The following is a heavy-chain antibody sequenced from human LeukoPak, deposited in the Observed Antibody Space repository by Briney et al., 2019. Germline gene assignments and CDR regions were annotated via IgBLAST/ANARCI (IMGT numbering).Heavy chain of an antibody. D-gene: IGHD4-17*01. CDR1: GFTVITSD. CDR3: ARGAYGDYDS. V-gene: IGHV3-23*01. J-gene: IGHJ5*01. CDR2: ISAGADST. Sequence: PGGSLRLSCAASGFTVITSDMTWVRQAPGKGLEWVSAISAGADSTYYADSVQGRFTISRDNSKNTLFLQMSGLRAEDTAVYFCARGAYGDYDSWGQGTLVTVSS.